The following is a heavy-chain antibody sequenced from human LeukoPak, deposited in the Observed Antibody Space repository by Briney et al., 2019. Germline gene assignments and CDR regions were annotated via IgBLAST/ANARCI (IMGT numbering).Heavy chain of an antibody. J-gene: IGHJ4*02. Sequence: ASVKVSCKASGGTFSSYAISWVRQATGQGLEWMGWMNPNSGNTGYAQKFQGRVTITRNTSISTAYMELSSLRSEDTAVYYCARVGYSYGKGTDYWGQGTLVTVSS. CDR2: MNPNSGNT. CDR3: ARVGYSYGKGTDY. V-gene: IGHV1-8*03. D-gene: IGHD5-18*01. CDR1: GGTFSSYA.